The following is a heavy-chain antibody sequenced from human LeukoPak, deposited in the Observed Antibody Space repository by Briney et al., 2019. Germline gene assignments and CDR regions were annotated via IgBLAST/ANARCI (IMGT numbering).Heavy chain of an antibody. CDR3: ARSPGSHWAYFDY. J-gene: IGHJ4*02. CDR1: GYTFTGYG. CDR2: ISAYNGNT. D-gene: IGHD1-26*01. Sequence: GASVKVSCKASGYTFTGYGISWVRQAPGQGLEWMGWISAYNGNTNYAQKLQGRVTMTTDTSTSTAYVELRSLRSDDTAVYYCARSPGSHWAYFDYWGQGTLVTVSS. V-gene: IGHV1-18*01.